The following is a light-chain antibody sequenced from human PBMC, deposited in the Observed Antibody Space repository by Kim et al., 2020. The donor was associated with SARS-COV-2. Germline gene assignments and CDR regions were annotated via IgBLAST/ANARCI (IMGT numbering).Light chain of an antibody. CDR2: QDS. Sequence: SVAPGQTASITWSGGKLGDKYACWYQQKPGQSPVLVIYQDSKRPSGIPERFSGSNSGNTATLTISGTQAMDEADYYCQAWDSSTYVFGTGTKVTVL. CDR1: KLGDKY. CDR3: QAWDSSTYV. J-gene: IGLJ1*01. V-gene: IGLV3-1*01.